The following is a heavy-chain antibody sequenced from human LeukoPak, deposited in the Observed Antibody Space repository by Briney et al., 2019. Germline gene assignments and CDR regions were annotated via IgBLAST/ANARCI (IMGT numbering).Heavy chain of an antibody. J-gene: IGHJ5*02. V-gene: IGHV3-21*01. D-gene: IGHD2-2*01. CDR3: AKDSSLEYCSSTSCPPWFDP. Sequence: GGSLRLSCAASEFTFSSYSMNWVRQAPGKGLEWVSSISSRSSYIDYADSLKGRFTISRDNAKNSLYLQMNSLRAEDTAVYYCAKDSSLEYCSSTSCPPWFDPWGQGTLVTVSS. CDR2: ISSRSSYI. CDR1: EFTFSSYS.